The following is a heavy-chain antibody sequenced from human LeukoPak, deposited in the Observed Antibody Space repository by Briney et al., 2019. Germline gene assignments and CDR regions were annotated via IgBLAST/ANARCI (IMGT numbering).Heavy chain of an antibody. CDR3: ARVPYYLNYYYYYMDF. V-gene: IGHV1-18*01. CDR2: ISAYNGNT. J-gene: IGHJ6*03. Sequence: ASVKVSCKASGYTFTSYGISWVRQAPGQGLEWMGWISAYNGNTNYAQKLQGRVTMTTDTSTSTAYMELRSLRSADTAVYYSARVPYYLNYYYYYMDFWGKGTTVTVSS. CDR1: GYTFTSYG. D-gene: IGHD3-10*01.